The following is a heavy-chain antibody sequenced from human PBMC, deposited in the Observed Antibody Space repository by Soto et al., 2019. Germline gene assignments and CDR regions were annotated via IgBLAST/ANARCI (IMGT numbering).Heavy chain of an antibody. D-gene: IGHD6-6*01. J-gene: IGHJ4*02. CDR1: GYTFTTYA. Sequence: QVQLVQSGAEVKKPGASVKVSCKASGYTFTTYAISWVRQAPGQGLEWMGRISTYNGNTKYAQKLQGRVTMTTDTSTSTAYMEPRSLRSDDTSVYYCARDPQYSTSSQVFDSWGQGTVVTVSS. CDR2: ISTYNGNT. V-gene: IGHV1-18*01. CDR3: ARDPQYSTSSQVFDS.